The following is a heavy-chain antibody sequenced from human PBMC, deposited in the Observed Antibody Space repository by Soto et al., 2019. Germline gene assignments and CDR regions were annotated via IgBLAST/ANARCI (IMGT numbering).Heavy chain of an antibody. Sequence: PSETLSLTCTVSGGSISSGEYYWSWIRQPPGKGLEWIGYIYYSGSTYYNPSLKSRVTISVDTSKNQFSLKLSSVTAADTAVYYCARVLNSPHYYYYYMDVWGKGTTVTVSS. CDR2: IYYSGST. D-gene: IGHD4-4*01. J-gene: IGHJ6*03. V-gene: IGHV4-30-4*01. CDR3: ARVLNSPHYYYYYMDV. CDR1: GGSISSGEYY.